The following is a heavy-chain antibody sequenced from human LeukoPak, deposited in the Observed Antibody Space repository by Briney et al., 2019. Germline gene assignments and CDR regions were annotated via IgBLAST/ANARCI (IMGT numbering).Heavy chain of an antibody. CDR2: IYHSGST. Sequence: SETLSLTCAVSGGSISSSNWWSWVRQPPGKGQEWIGEIYHSGSTNYNPSLKSRVTISVDKSKNQFSLKLSSVTAADTAVYYCARDLVVRIPLYGMDVWGQGTTVTVSS. CDR1: GGSISSSNW. V-gene: IGHV4-4*02. J-gene: IGHJ6*02. D-gene: IGHD2-15*01. CDR3: ARDLVVRIPLYGMDV.